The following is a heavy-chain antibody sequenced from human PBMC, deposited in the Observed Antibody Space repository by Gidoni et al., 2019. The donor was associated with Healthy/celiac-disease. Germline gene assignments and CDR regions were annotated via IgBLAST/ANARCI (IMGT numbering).Heavy chain of an antibody. D-gene: IGHD6-19*01. J-gene: IGHJ4*02. CDR2: ISGSGGST. Sequence: EVQLLESGGGLVQPGGSLRLSCAASGFTFCSYAMSWVRQAPGKGLGWVSAISGSGGSTYYADSVKGRFTSSRDKSKNTLYLQMNSLRAEDTAVYYCAKDQQWLGARYFDYWGQGTLVTVSS. V-gene: IGHV3-23*01. CDR1: GFTFCSYA. CDR3: AKDQQWLGARYFDY.